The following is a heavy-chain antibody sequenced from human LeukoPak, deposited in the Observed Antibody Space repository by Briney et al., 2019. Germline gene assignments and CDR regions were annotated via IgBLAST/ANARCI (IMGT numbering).Heavy chain of an antibody. J-gene: IGHJ4*02. CDR2: IYYSGST. Sequence: PSETLSLTCTVSGGSISSGGYYWSWIRQHPGKGLKWIGYIYYSGSTYYNPSLKSRVTKSVDTSKNQFSLKLSSVTAADTAVYYCARGSGYYDYVWGSYRPPQYYFDYWGQGTLVTVSS. D-gene: IGHD3-16*02. CDR1: GGSISSGGYY. CDR3: ARGSGYYDYVWGSYRPPQYYFDY. V-gene: IGHV4-31*03.